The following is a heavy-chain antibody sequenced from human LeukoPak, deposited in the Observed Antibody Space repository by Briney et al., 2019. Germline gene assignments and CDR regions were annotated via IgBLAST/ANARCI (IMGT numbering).Heavy chain of an antibody. CDR3: ATYSGYDRIFDY. Sequence: GGSLRLSCAASGFTFSTYGMNWVRQAPGKGLEWVSYISGSSSAINYADSVKGRFTISRGNAKNSLYLQMNSLRAGDTAVYYCATYSGYDRIFDYWGQGTLVTVSS. CDR2: ISGSSSAI. J-gene: IGHJ4*02. CDR1: GFTFSTYG. D-gene: IGHD5-12*01. V-gene: IGHV3-48*01.